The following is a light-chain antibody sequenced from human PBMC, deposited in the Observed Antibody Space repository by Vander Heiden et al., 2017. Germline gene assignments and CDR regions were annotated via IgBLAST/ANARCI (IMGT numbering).Light chain of an antibody. Sequence: DIQMTQSPFTLSASVGDKVTITCRASQTINSNLGWYQKKPGKAPKVLIYKPSTLESGVPSRFSGSASGTEFTLTISSLQPDDFATYYCMQYLSYPFTFGPGTKVD. CDR3: MQYLSYPFT. J-gene: IGKJ3*01. V-gene: IGKV1-5*03. CDR2: KPS. CDR1: QTINSN.